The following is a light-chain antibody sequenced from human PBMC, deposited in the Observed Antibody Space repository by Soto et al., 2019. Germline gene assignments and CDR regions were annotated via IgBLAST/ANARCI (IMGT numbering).Light chain of an antibody. V-gene: IGKV3-15*01. CDR1: QSVSSN. CDR3: EQYNHWPWT. Sequence: EIVMTQSPATLSVSPGERATLSCRASQSVSSNLAWYQQKPGQAPRLLIYGASTRATGIPARFRGSGSGTEFTLTISRLQSEDFEVYYCEQYNHWPWTFGQGTKV. J-gene: IGKJ1*01. CDR2: GAS.